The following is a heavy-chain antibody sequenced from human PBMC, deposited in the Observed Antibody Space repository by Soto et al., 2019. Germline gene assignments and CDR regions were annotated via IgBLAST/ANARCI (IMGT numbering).Heavy chain of an antibody. CDR2: IYYTGAA. D-gene: IGHD2-21*01. Sequence: QVQLQESGPGLVKPSQTLTLTCSVSGGSIDTGGFYWSWARQLPGKGLQWIGYIYYTGAAYYNPAIKSRVVISLDKSANQFSLSLTSLTAADTAVYYCASGTFNDISFDSWGQGRLVTVSS. J-gene: IGHJ4*02. CDR1: GGSIDTGGFY. V-gene: IGHV4-31*03. CDR3: ASGTFNDISFDS.